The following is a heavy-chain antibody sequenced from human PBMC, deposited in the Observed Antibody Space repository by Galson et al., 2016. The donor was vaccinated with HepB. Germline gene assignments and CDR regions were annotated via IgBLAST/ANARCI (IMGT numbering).Heavy chain of an antibody. CDR2: VWYNGSNK. V-gene: IGHV3-33*01. Sequence: SLRLSCAASGFSFSTYGMHWVRQAPGKGLEWVAVVWYNGSNKNYADSVKGRFTISRDNSENTLYLQMNSLRAEDTAVYYCARVSSRFAVPGTSIDYWGQGALVTVSS. J-gene: IGHJ4*02. CDR1: GFSFSTYG. CDR3: ARVSSRFAVPGTSIDY. D-gene: IGHD6-19*01.